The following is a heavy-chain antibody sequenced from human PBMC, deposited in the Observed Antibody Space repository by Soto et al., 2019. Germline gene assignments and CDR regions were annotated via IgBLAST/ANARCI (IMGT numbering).Heavy chain of an antibody. V-gene: IGHV4-59*01. D-gene: IGHD1-26*01. CDR3: ASSAIVGLEVNTWFDP. CDR1: GDSITGCH. J-gene: IGHJ5*02. CDR2: IYYRGST. Sequence: QVHLQESGPGLVKASETLSLTCTVSGDSITGCHWNWIRKPLGKPLEWIGYIYYRGSTNYNPSLKSRLTLSVDTSKNQIFLRLNSVTAADTAVYYCASSAIVGLEVNTWFDPWGQGILVTVSS.